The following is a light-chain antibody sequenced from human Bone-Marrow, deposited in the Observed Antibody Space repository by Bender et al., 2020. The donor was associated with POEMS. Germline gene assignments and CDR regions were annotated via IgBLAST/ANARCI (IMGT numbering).Light chain of an antibody. CDR3: QSYDISLSGWV. CDR1: SSNMGAGYG. V-gene: IGLV1-40*01. Sequence: QSVLTQPPSVSGAPGQTVTISCTGTSSNMGAGYGVNWHQQLPGTAPKLLIYNNENRPSAVADRISGSKSGTSASLAITGLQDEDEDDYYCQSYDISLSGWVFGGGTKLTAL. CDR2: NNE. J-gene: IGLJ3*02.